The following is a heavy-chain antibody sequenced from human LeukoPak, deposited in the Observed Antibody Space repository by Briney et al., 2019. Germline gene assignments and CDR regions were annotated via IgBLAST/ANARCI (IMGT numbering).Heavy chain of an antibody. D-gene: IGHD5-24*01. Sequence: PGRSLRLSCAASGFTFSSYGMHWVRQAPGKGLEWVAVIWYGGSNKYYADSVKGRFTISRDNSKNTLYLQMNSLRAEDTAVYYCAKELQMATIKDDSSYFDYWGQGTLVTVSS. CDR1: GFTFSSYG. CDR2: IWYGGSNK. CDR3: AKELQMATIKDDSSYFDY. V-gene: IGHV3-33*06. J-gene: IGHJ4*02.